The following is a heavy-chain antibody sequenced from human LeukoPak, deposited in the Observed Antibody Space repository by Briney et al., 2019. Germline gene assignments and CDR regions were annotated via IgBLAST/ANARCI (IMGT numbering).Heavy chain of an antibody. CDR3: ARDSGGIAAPFDY. J-gene: IGHJ4*02. CDR2: ISSSGSTI. D-gene: IGHD6-13*01. Sequence: GGSLRLSCAASGFTFSSYEMNWVRQAPGKGLEWVSYISSSGSTIYYADSVKGRFTISRDNAKNSLYLQMNSLRAEDTAVYYCARDSGGIAAPFDYWGQGTLVTVSS. V-gene: IGHV3-48*03. CDR1: GFTFSSYE.